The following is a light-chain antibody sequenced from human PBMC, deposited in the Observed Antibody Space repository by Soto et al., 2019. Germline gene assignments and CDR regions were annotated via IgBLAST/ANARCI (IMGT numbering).Light chain of an antibody. CDR1: QTVGRT. J-gene: IGKJ1*01. V-gene: IGKV3-20*01. CDR2: GAS. Sequence: EIVMTQSPATLSVSPGERATLSCRASQTVGRTLAWYQQKPGQAPRLLIYGASSRATGIPDRFSGSGSGTDFTLTISRLEPEDFAVYYCQQYGSSPQTFGQGTKVDIK. CDR3: QQYGSSPQT.